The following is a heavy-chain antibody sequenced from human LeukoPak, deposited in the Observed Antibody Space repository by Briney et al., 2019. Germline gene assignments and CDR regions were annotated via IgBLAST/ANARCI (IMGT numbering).Heavy chain of an antibody. CDR3: DLAADVPVDAFDI. V-gene: IGHV3-33*01. CDR1: GFTFSSYG. D-gene: IGHD6-13*01. Sequence: GRSLRLSCAASGFTFSSYGMHWVRQAPGKGLEWVAVIWYDGSNKYYADSVKGRFTISRDNSKNTLYLQMNSLRAEDTAVYYCDLAADVPVDAFDIWGQGTMVTVSS. J-gene: IGHJ3*02. CDR2: IWYDGSNK.